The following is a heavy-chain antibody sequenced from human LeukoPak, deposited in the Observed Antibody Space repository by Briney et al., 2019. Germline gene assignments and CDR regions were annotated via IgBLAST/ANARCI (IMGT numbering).Heavy chain of an antibody. V-gene: IGHV3-23*01. CDR3: AKVAVTTRNFDY. D-gene: IGHD4-17*01. CDR1: AFTFSSYA. J-gene: IGHJ4*02. CDR2: ISGSGGGT. Sequence: GGSLRLSCAASAFTFSSYAMNWVRQAPGKGLQWVSTISGSGGGTWYADSVKGRFTISRDNPKNTLFPQMNSLRAEDTAVYYCAKVAVTTRNFDYWGQGTLVTVSS.